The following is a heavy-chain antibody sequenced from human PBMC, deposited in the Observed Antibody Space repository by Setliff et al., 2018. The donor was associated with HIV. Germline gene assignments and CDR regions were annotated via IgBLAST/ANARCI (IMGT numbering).Heavy chain of an antibody. CDR3: ARAPTHYFGNNKSTWPDAFGI. Sequence: SETRSLTCTVSSGSLSTYYWTWIRQPTGEGLEYIGYISYTGSTDYNTSLNGRVTISLDMSKSQFSLKLNSVTAADTAVYYCARAPTHYFGNNKSTWPDAFGIWGLGTMVTVSS. J-gene: IGHJ3*02. CDR2: ISYTGST. V-gene: IGHV4-59*01. D-gene: IGHD1-26*01. CDR1: SGSLSTYY.